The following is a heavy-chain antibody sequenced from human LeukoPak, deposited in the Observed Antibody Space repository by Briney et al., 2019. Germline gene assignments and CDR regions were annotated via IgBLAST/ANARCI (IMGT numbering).Heavy chain of an antibody. CDR1: GFTFSSYA. D-gene: IGHD2-2*01. Sequence: GGSLRLSCAASGFTFSSYAMSWVRQAPGKGLEWVSAISGSGGSTYYADSVKGRFTISRDNSKNTLYLQMNSLRAEDTAVYYCAKFWDIVVVPAAIGWFDPWGQGTLVTVSS. V-gene: IGHV3-23*01. CDR2: ISGSGGST. CDR3: AKFWDIVVVPAAIGWFDP. J-gene: IGHJ5*02.